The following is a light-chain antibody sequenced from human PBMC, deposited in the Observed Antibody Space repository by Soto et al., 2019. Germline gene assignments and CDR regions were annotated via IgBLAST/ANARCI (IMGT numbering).Light chain of an antibody. CDR2: AAS. CDR3: QKYSSVIT. J-gene: IGKJ5*01. CDR1: QGISNY. Sequence: DIPMTQSPASLSASVGDRVTITCRASQGISNYLAWYQQKPGKVPKLLIYAASTLQSGVPARFSGSGSETDFTLTITSLQPEDVATYYCQKYSSVITFGQGTRLEIK. V-gene: IGKV1-27*01.